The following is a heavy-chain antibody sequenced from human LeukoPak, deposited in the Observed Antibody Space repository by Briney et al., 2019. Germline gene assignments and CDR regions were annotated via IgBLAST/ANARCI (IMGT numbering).Heavy chain of an antibody. V-gene: IGHV4-59*01. CDR1: GGSISSNY. J-gene: IGHJ5*02. CDR2: IYSSGST. CDR3: ARDFGRGYNWFDP. Sequence: SETLSLTCTVSGGSISSNYWSWIRQPPGKGLEWIGYIYSSGSTNYNPSLKSRVTISVDTSRNQLSLKLSSVTAADTAVYYCARDFGRGYNWFDPWGQGTPVTVSS. D-gene: IGHD3-3*01.